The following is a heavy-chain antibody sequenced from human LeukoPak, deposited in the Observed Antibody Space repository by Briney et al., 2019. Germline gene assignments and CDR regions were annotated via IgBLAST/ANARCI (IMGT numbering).Heavy chain of an antibody. CDR2: ISSSSSYT. Sequence: GGSLRLSCAASGFTFSSYSMNWVRQAPGKGLEWVSSISSSSSYTYYADSVKGRFTISRDNAKNSLYLQMNSLRAEDTAVYYCARRAVRVGRYGGYDYWGQGTLVTVSS. CDR3: ARRAVRVGRYGGYDY. V-gene: IGHV3-21*01. J-gene: IGHJ4*02. CDR1: GFTFSSYS. D-gene: IGHD5-12*01.